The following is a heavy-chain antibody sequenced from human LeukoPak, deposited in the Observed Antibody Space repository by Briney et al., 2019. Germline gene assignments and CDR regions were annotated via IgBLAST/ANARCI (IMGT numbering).Heavy chain of an antibody. CDR1: GFTFSSYG. CDR3: ARAGTALDPTYFDY. V-gene: IGHV3-30*03. D-gene: IGHD3/OR15-3a*01. Sequence: PGRSLRLSCEASGFTFSSYGMHWVRQAPGKGLEWVAVISYDGSNKYYADSVKGRFTISRDNSKNTLYLQMNSLRAEDTAVYYCARAGTALDPTYFDYWGQGTLVTVSS. J-gene: IGHJ4*02. CDR2: ISYDGSNK.